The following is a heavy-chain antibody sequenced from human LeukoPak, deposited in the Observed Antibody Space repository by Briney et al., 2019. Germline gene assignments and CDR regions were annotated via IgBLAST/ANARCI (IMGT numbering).Heavy chain of an antibody. V-gene: IGHV4-39*01. CDR2: IYYSGRA. J-gene: IGHJ4*02. Sequence: SETLSLTRIVSGGSISSSTYYWGWIRQPPGKGLEWIGSIYYSGRAYYNPSLKSRVTISVDTSKNQFSLKVSSVTAADTAVYYCARIYYDFWSGPDYWGQGTLVTVSS. CDR3: ARIYYDFWSGPDY. D-gene: IGHD3-3*01. CDR1: GGSISSSTYY.